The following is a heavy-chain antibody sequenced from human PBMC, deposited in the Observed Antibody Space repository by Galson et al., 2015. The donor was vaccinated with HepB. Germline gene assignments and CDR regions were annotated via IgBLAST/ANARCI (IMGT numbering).Heavy chain of an antibody. D-gene: IGHD5-18*01. CDR1: GFTFSSYG. CDR2: VSYDGSNK. CDR3: AKDGGRGYTYGLNWFDP. V-gene: IGHV3-30*18. Sequence: SLRLSCAASGFTFSSYGMHWVRQAPGKGLEWVAVVSYDGSNKYYADSVKGRFTISRDNSKNTLYLQMNSLRVEDTAIYYCAKDGGRGYTYGLNWFDPWGQGTLITVSS. J-gene: IGHJ5*02.